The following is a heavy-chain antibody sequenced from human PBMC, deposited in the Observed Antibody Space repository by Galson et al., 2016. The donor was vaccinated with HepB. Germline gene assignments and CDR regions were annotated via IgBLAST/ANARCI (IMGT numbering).Heavy chain of an antibody. D-gene: IGHD3-3*01. CDR3: ARDGNDFWSGQDS. V-gene: IGHV3-7*01. J-gene: IGHJ4*02. CDR1: GFTFSSFW. Sequence: SLRLSCAASGFTFSSFWMSWVRQAPGKGPEWVANIKQDGSEIYYVASVKGRFTISRDNAKNSLDLQMNSLRAEDTAVYYCARDGNDFWSGQDSWGQGTLVAVSS. CDR2: IKQDGSEI.